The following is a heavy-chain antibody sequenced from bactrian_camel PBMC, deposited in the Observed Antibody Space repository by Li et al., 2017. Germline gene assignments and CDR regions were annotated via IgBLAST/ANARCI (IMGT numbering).Heavy chain of an antibody. CDR2: YDTDGPT. J-gene: IGHJ4*01. CDR1: EYTYIGDC. V-gene: IGHV3S53*01. CDR3: GADHRPLCLIAGTNYENTN. Sequence: HVQLVESGGGSVQAGGSLRLSCAISEYTYIGDCMAWYRQAPGNPREEVAIYDTDGPTSYADSVKGRFTISRDKLNGTLDLQMNSLKPEDTGIYYCGADHRPLCLIAGTNYENTNWGQGTQVTVS. D-gene: IGHD4*01.